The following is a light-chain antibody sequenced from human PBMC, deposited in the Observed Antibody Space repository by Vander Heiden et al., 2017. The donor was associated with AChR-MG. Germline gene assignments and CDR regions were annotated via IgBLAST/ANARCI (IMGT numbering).Light chain of an antibody. V-gene: IGLV1-40*01. J-gene: IGLJ2*01. CDR2: GNS. CDR1: GSNIGAGYD. CDR3: QSYDSSLSGPVVV. Sequence: QSVLTQPPSVSGAPGQRVTISCTGSGSNIGAGYDVHWYQQLPGTAPKLLIYGNSNRPSGVPDRFSGSKSGTSASLAITGLQAEDEADYYCQSYDSSLSGPVVVFGGGTKLTVL.